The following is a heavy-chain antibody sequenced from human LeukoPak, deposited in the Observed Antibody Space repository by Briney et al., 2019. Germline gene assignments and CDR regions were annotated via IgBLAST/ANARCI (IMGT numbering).Heavy chain of an antibody. CDR2: TYDSGSS. Sequence: LETLSLTCAVSGGSMRNYDWSWIRQPPGKGLEWIGYTYDSGSSSYNPSLRSRVSISIDTSKNQFSLNLSSVTAADTAVYYCARGWASSWYYFDFWGQGTLVTVSS. CDR3: ARGWASSWYYFDF. CDR1: GGSMRNYD. V-gene: IGHV4-59*01. J-gene: IGHJ4*02. D-gene: IGHD2-2*01.